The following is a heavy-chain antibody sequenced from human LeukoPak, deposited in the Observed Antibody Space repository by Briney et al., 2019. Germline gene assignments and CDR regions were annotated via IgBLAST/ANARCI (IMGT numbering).Heavy chain of an antibody. J-gene: IGHJ4*02. CDR3: ARDDGDYAYYFDS. D-gene: IGHD4-17*01. V-gene: IGHV4-30-2*01. CDR2: IHHNGNT. Sequence: LSLTCTVSTGSITSGGYSWNWIRQAPGKGLEWIGYIHHNGNTYSNPSLKSRVTMSLDTSKNQFSLKLSSVTAADTAIYYCARDDGDYAYYFDSWGQGALVTVSS. CDR1: TGSITSGGYS.